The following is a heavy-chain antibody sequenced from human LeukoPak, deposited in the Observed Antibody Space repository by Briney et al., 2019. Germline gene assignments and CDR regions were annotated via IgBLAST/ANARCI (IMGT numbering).Heavy chain of an antibody. D-gene: IGHD3-10*01. J-gene: IGHJ4*02. CDR2: IYHSGIT. CDR3: VGGPFGEAPYFVN. CDR1: GGSISSGGYS. Sequence: PSETLSLTCDVSGGSISSGGYSWSWIRQPPGKGLEWIGYIYHSGITNYNPSLNGRVTISVDRPENQVSLNLRSVTAADTAVYYCVGGPFGEAPYFVNWGQGILVTVSS. V-gene: IGHV4-30-2*01.